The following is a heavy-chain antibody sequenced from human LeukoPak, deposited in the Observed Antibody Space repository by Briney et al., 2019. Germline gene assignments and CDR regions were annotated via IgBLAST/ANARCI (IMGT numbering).Heavy chain of an antibody. Sequence: GGSLRLSCAASGFTFSSYSMNWVRQAPGKGLEWVSSISSSSSYIYYADSVKGRFTISRDNAKNSLYLQMNSLRAEDTAVYYCAREPSLDYDFWSGYYRGYFDYWGQGTLVTVSS. CDR2: ISSSSSYI. J-gene: IGHJ4*02. V-gene: IGHV3-21*01. D-gene: IGHD3-3*01. CDR1: GFTFSSYS. CDR3: AREPSLDYDFWSGYYRGYFDY.